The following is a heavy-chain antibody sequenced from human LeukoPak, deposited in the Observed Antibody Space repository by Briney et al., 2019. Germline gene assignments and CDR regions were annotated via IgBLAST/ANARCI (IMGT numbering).Heavy chain of an antibody. CDR3: ATGNWGSSGFDAFDI. D-gene: IGHD6-19*01. J-gene: IGHJ3*02. CDR1: GYTLTELS. V-gene: IGHV1-24*01. CDR2: FNPEDGET. Sequence: GASVKVSCKVSGYTLTELSMHWVRQAPGKELEWMGGFNPEDGETIYAQKFQGRVTMTEDTSTDTAYMDLSSLRSEDTAVYYCATGNWGSSGFDAFDIWGQGTMVTVSS.